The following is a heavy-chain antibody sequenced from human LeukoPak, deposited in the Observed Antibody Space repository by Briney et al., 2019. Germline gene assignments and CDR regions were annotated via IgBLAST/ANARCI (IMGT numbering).Heavy chain of an antibody. CDR1: GGTFSSYA. CDR3: ARGVSGIPSFDY. V-gene: IGHV1-69*13. J-gene: IGHJ4*02. D-gene: IGHD6-13*01. CDR2: IIPIFGTA. Sequence: ASVKVSCKASGGTFSSYAISWVRQAPGQGLEWMGGIIPIFGTANYAQKFQGRVTITADESTSTAYMELSSLRSEDTAVYYCARGVSGIPSFDYWGQGTLLTVSS.